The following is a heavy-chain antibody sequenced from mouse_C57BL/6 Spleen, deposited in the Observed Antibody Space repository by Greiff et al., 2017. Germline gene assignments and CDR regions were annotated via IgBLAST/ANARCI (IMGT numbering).Heavy chain of an antibody. CDR1: GFTFSDAW. CDR3: TRRGLYYGSSPYWYFDV. CDR2: IRNKANNHAT. V-gene: IGHV6-6*01. D-gene: IGHD1-1*01. Sequence: EVKLVESGGGLVQPGGSMKLSCAASGFTFSDAWMDWVRQSPEKGLEWVAEIRNKANNHATYYAESVKGRFTISRDDSKSSVYLQMNSLRAEDTGIYYGTRRGLYYGSSPYWYFDVWGTGTTVTVSS. J-gene: IGHJ1*03.